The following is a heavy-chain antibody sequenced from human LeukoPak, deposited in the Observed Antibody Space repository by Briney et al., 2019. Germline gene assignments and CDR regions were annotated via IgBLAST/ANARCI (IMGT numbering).Heavy chain of an antibody. Sequence: GGSLRLSCAASGFTFSGYWMYWVRQAPGKGLVWVSGISSDGSRTFHADFVKGRFTISRDNAKNTLYLQTNSLRAEDTAMYYCTRGTSYTFDIWGQGTKVTVSS. D-gene: IGHD2-2*02. CDR2: ISSDGSRT. CDR3: TRGTSYTFDI. CDR1: GFTFSGYW. V-gene: IGHV3-74*01. J-gene: IGHJ3*02.